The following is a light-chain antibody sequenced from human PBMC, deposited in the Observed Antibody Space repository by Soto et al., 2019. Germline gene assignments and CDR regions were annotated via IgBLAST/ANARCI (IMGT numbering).Light chain of an antibody. V-gene: IGKV3D-20*02. CDR1: QGVSSNY. CDR2: DAS. J-gene: IGKJ5*01. Sequence: EIVLTQSPATLSLSPGERATLSCGASQGVSSNYLAEYQQKPGLAPRLLIYDASTRATGIPDRFSGSGSGTDFTLTISRLEPEDFAVYYCQQRSNWPPITFGQGTRLE. CDR3: QQRSNWPPIT.